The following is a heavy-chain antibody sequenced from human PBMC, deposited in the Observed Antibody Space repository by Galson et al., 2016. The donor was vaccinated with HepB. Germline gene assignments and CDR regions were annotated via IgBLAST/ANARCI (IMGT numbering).Heavy chain of an antibody. V-gene: IGHV3-30-3*01. CDR3: ARTGLGYTFGTGLDY. Sequence: SLRLSCAASGFGFGSYTMYWVRQVPGKGLDWVALILHDGSRIHYADSVRGRFTISRDNSKSMLYLQMDSLRIEDTSVYYCARTGLGYTFGTGLDYWGQGTAVTVSS. CDR2: ILHDGSRI. CDR1: GFGFGSYT. J-gene: IGHJ4*02. D-gene: IGHD5-18*01.